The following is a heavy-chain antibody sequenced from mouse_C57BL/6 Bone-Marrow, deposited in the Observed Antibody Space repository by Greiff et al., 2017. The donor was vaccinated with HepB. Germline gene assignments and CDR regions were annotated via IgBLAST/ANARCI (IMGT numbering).Heavy chain of an antibody. J-gene: IGHJ3*01. Sequence: QVQLQQSGAELVRPGASVTLSCKASGYTFTDYGMHWVKQTPVHGLEWIGAIDPETGGTAYNQKFKGKAILTADKSSSTAYMELRSLTSEDSAVYYCTRADDGYYRYWFAYWGQGTLVTVSA. CDR2: IDPETGGT. D-gene: IGHD2-3*01. V-gene: IGHV1-15*01. CDR1: GYTFTDYG. CDR3: TRADDGYYRYWFAY.